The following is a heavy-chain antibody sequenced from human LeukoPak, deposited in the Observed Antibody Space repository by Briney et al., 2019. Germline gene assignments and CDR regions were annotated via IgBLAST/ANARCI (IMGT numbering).Heavy chain of an antibody. D-gene: IGHD6-13*01. CDR3: ARDSGSDSSNWYGKWLAP. Sequence: ASVKVSCKASGGTFSSYAISWVRQAPGQGLEWMGWISAYNGITNYAQKLQDRVTMTTDTSTSTAYMELRSLTSDDTAVYYCARDSGSDSSNWYGKWLAPWGQGTLVTVSS. V-gene: IGHV1-18*01. J-gene: IGHJ5*02. CDR1: GGTFSSYA. CDR2: ISAYNGIT.